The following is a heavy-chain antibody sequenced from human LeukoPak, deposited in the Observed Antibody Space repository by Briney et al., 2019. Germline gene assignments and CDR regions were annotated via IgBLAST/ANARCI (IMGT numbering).Heavy chain of an antibody. D-gene: IGHD3-16*01. V-gene: IGHV4-59*08. Sequence: PSETLSLTCTVSGGSISSYYWSWIRQPPGKGLEWIGYIYYSGSTNYNPSLKSRVTISVDTSKNQFSLKLSSVTAADTAVYYCARPARGARWYFDLWGRGILVTVSS. CDR1: GGSISSYY. J-gene: IGHJ2*01. CDR3: ARPARGARWYFDL. CDR2: IYYSGST.